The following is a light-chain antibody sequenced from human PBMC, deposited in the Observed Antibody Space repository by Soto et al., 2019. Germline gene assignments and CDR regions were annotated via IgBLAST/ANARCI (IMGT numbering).Light chain of an antibody. CDR3: GSWDSSLSAYV. V-gene: IGLV1-51*01. Sequence: QAVLTQPPSVSEAPGQKVTISCSRSSSDIGGNSVSWYQQLPGNAPKLLIYDDNKRPSGIPDRFSGSKSGTSATLGITGFQTGDEADYYCGSWDSSLSAYVFGTGTKVTVL. CDR2: DDN. J-gene: IGLJ1*01. CDR1: SSDIGGNS.